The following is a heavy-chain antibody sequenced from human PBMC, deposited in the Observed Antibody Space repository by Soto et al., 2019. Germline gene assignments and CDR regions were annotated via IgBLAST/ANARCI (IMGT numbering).Heavy chain of an antibody. CDR2: IYYSGST. V-gene: IGHV4-61*01. Sequence: SETLSLTCTVSGGSVSSGSYYWSWIRQPPGQGLEWIGYIYYSGSTNYNPSRKSPVTISVDTSKNPFSLKLSSVTAADTAVYYCAREVGYSYGWDYYYDYMDVWGKGTMVTVSS. CDR3: AREVGYSYGWDYYYDYMDV. J-gene: IGHJ6*03. D-gene: IGHD5-18*01. CDR1: GGSVSSGSYY.